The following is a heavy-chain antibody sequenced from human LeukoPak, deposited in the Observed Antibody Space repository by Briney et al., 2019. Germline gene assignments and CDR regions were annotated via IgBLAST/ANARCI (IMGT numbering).Heavy chain of an antibody. CDR3: ARDWGGDYGRPDY. D-gene: IGHD4-17*01. CDR1: GHTFTGYY. V-gene: IGHV1-2*02. J-gene: IGHJ4*02. CDR2: INPNSGGT. Sequence: ASVKVSCKASGHTFTGYYMHWVRQAPGQGLEWMGWINPNSGGTNYAQKFQGRVTMTRDTSISTAYMELSRLRSDDTAVYYCARDWGGDYGRPDYWGQGTLVTVSS.